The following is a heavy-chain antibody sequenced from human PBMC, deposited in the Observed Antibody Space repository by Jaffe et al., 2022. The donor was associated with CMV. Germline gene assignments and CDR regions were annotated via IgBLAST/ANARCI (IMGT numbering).Heavy chain of an antibody. Sequence: EVQLLESGGGLVQPGGSLRLSCAASGFTFSSYAMSWVRQAPGKGLEWVSAISGSGGSTYYADSVKGRFTISRDNSKNTLYLQMNSLRAEDTAVYYCARSKLGFGELLATHDYWGQGTLVTVSS. J-gene: IGHJ4*02. V-gene: IGHV3-23*01. CDR3: ARSKLGFGELLATHDY. CDR2: ISGSGGST. CDR1: GFTFSSYA. D-gene: IGHD3-10*01.